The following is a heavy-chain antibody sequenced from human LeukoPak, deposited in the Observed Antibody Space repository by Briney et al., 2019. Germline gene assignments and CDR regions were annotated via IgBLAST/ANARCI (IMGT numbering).Heavy chain of an antibody. Sequence: GGSLRLSCAASGFTFDDYAMHWVRQAPGKGLEWVSGISWNSGSIGYADSVKGRFTISRDNAKNSLYLQMNSLRAEDTALYYCAKGEQWLVWNALDIWGQGTMVTVSS. J-gene: IGHJ3*02. V-gene: IGHV3-9*01. CDR2: ISWNSGSI. D-gene: IGHD6-19*01. CDR1: GFTFDDYA. CDR3: AKGEQWLVWNALDI.